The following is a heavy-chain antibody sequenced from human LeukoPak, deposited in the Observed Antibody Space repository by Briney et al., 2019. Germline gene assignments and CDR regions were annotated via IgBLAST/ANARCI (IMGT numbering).Heavy chain of an antibody. CDR3: ARGVLEWFNWFDP. CDR1: GFAVSSNY. CDR2: IYSGGST. J-gene: IGHJ5*02. D-gene: IGHD3-3*01. V-gene: IGHV3-53*01. Sequence: GGSLRLSCAVSGFAVSSNYMTWVRQAPGKGLEWVSVIYSGGSTYYADSVKGRFTISRDNSENTVYLQMSSLRAEDTAVYYCARGVLEWFNWFDPWGQGTLVTVSS.